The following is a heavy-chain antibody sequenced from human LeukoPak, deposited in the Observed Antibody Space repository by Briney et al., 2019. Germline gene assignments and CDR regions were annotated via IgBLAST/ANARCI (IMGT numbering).Heavy chain of an antibody. CDR2: IRYDGSNK. D-gene: IGHD3-3*01. CDR1: GFTFSSYG. J-gene: IGHJ6*03. V-gene: IGHV3-30*02. Sequence: PGGSLRLSCAASGFTFSSYGMHWVRQAPGKGLEWVAFIRYDGSNKYYADSVKGRFTISRDNSKNTLYLQMNSLRAEDTAVYYCAKVKGPFGVVITRYYYYYMDVWGKGTTVTVSS. CDR3: AKVKGPFGVVITRYYYYYMDV.